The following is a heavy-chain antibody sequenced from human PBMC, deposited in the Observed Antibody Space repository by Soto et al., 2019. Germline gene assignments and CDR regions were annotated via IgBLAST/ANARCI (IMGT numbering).Heavy chain of an antibody. D-gene: IGHD3-16*02. CDR3: ARNHGLYGSGRVILFDP. V-gene: IGHV4-39*01. J-gene: IGHJ5*02. Sequence: SETLSLTCTVSGGSISSSSYYWGWIRQPPGKGLEWIGSIYYSGSTYYNPSLKSRVTISVDHSKNQFSLKLSSVTAADTAVYYCARNHGLYGSGRVILFDPWGQGTLVTVSS. CDR1: GGSISSSSYY. CDR2: IYYSGST.